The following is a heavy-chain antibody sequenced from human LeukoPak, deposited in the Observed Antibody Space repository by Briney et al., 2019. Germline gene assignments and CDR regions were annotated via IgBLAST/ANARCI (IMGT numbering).Heavy chain of an antibody. Sequence: EASVKVSCKASGYTFTGYYMHWVRQAPGQGLEWMGWINPNSGGTNYAQKFQGRVTMTRDTSISTAYMELSRLRSDDTAVYYCAIPSPYSSSSVYFDYWGRGTLVTVSS. D-gene: IGHD6-6*01. V-gene: IGHV1-2*02. CDR2: INPNSGGT. CDR3: AIPSPYSSSSVYFDY. CDR1: GYTFTGYY. J-gene: IGHJ4*02.